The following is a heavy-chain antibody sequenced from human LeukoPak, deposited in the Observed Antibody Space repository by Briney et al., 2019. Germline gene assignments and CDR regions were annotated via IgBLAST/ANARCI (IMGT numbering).Heavy chain of an antibody. CDR2: ISSSSSYI. CDR3: ARDLGSGSPGDFDY. D-gene: IGHD1-26*01. CDR1: GFTFSSYS. J-gene: IGHJ4*02. Sequence: PGGSLRLPCAASGFTFSSYSMNWVRQAPGKGLEWVSSISSSSSYIYYADSVKGRFTISRDNAKNSLYLQMNSLRAEDTAVYYCARDLGSGSPGDFDYWGQGTLVTVSS. V-gene: IGHV3-21*01.